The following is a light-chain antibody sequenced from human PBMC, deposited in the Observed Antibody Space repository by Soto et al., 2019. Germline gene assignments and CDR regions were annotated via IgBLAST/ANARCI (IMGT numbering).Light chain of an antibody. CDR3: QPYYSYPPWT. CDR1: QGISSY. CDR2: AAS. Sequence: AIRMTQSPSSFSASTGDRVTITCRASQGISSYLAWYQQKPVKAPKLLISAASTCPSGVPSRVSGSGSGTDFTLTISCRQSADVSTDYCQPYYSYPPWTFGQGTKVEIK. J-gene: IGKJ1*01. V-gene: IGKV1-8*01.